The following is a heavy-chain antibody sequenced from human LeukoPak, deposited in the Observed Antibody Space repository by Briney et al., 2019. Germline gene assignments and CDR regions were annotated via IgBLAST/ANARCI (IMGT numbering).Heavy chain of an antibody. V-gene: IGHV1-18*01. D-gene: IGHD2-8*01. Sequence: ASVKVSCKASGYTFTSYGISWVRQAPGQGLEWMGWISAYNGNTNYAQNFQGRVTMTRDTSISTVYMEVSWLRSDDTAVYYCAMILYATGSPTYYLDYWGQGTLVTVSP. CDR1: GYTFTSYG. CDR3: AMILYATGSPTYYLDY. J-gene: IGHJ4*02. CDR2: ISAYNGNT.